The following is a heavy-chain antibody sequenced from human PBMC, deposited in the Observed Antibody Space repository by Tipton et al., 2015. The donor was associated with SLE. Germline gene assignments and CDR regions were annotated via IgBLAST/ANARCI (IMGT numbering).Heavy chain of an antibody. V-gene: IGHV4-61*01. J-gene: IGHJ3*02. CDR2: SYYSGST. CDR3: ARDLGSSSDAFDI. D-gene: IGHD6-6*01. CDR1: GGSVSSGSYY. Sequence: TLSLSCTVSGGSVSSGSYYWSWIRQPPGKGLEWIGYSYYSGSTNYNPSLKSRVTISVDTSKNQFSLKLSSVTAADTAVYYCARDLGSSSDAFDIWGQGTMVTVSS.